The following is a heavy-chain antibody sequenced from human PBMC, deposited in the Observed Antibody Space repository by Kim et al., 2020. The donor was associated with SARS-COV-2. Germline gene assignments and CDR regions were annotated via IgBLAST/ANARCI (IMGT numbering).Heavy chain of an antibody. CDR2: IYYSGSP. V-gene: IGHV4-39*07. Sequence: SETLSLTCTVSGGSISSSSYYWGWIRQPPGKGLEWIGSIYYSGSPYYNPSLKSRVTISVDTSKNQFSLKLSSVTAADTAVYYCAREYAGSGDDACDIWGQGTMVTVSS. J-gene: IGHJ3*02. CDR1: GGSISSSSYY. CDR3: AREYAGSGDDACDI. D-gene: IGHD3-10*01.